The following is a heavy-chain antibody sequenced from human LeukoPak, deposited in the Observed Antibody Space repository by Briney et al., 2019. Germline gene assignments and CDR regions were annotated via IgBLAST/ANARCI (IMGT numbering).Heavy chain of an antibody. D-gene: IGHD3-16*02. Sequence: SGTLSLTCAVSGGSISSSAWWCWVRQPPGKGLEWIGEIHRSGSTYYNPSLESRLTMSLDKSKNQFSLNLYSVTAADTAVYYCARVMGASWFFYLDVWGKGTTVTVSS. CDR3: ARVMGASWFFYLDV. CDR1: GGSISSSAW. J-gene: IGHJ6*03. CDR2: IHRSGST. V-gene: IGHV4-4*02.